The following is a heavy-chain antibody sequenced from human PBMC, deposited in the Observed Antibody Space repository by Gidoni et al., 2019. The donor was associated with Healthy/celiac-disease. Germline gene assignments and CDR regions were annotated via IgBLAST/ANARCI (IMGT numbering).Heavy chain of an antibody. J-gene: IGHJ4*02. CDR3: ARHDLLGILPRFDY. CDR2: IYYSGSN. V-gene: IGHV4-39*01. Sequence: KGLEWVGSIYYSGSNYYNPSLKSRVIMCVDTSKNQFSLQLSSVTAADTAVYYCARHDLLGILPRFDYWGQGTLFTVSS. D-gene: IGHD7-27*01.